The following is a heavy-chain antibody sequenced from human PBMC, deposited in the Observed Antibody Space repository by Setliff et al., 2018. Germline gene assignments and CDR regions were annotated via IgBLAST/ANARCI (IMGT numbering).Heavy chain of an antibody. V-gene: IGHV2-70*04. CDR2: IDWDDDK. Sequence: SGPTLVNPTQTLTLTCTFSGFSLNTSGMRVSWISQPPGKALEWLARIDWDDDKFYSTSLKTRLTISKDTSKKQVVLTMTNMDPVDTATYYCARISASSSHFDYWGPGTLVTVSS. J-gene: IGHJ4*02. CDR1: GFSLNTSGMR. CDR3: ARISASSSHFDY. D-gene: IGHD6-13*01.